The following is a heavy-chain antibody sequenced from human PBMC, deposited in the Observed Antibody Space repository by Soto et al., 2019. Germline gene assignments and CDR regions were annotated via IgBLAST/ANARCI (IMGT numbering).Heavy chain of an antibody. CDR3: AQYTLFTSSWLSRGEYFQH. CDR1: GYSFTSYW. J-gene: IGHJ1*01. V-gene: IGHV5-51*01. CDR2: IYPGDSDT. Sequence: PGESLKISCKGSGYSFTSYWIGWVRQMPGKGLEWMGIIYPGDSDTRYSPSFQGQVTISADKSISTAYLQWSSLKASDSATYYCAQYTLFTSSWLSRGEYFQHWGQGTLVTVSS. D-gene: IGHD6-13*01.